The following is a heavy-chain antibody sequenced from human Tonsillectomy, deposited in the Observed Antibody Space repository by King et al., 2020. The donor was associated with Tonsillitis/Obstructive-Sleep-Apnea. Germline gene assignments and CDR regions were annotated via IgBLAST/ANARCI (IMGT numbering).Heavy chain of an antibody. CDR3: AKDLIIADRGTPGDAFDI. Sequence: DVQLVESGGGLVQPGRSLRLSCAASGFNFDDYAMYWVRQAPGKGLEWVSGISWNSGSIGYADSVKGRFTISRDNAKNSLYLQMNSLRTEDTALYHCAKDLIIADRGTPGDAFDIGGQGTMVTVSS. CDR1: GFNFDDYA. V-gene: IGHV3-9*01. D-gene: IGHD1-1*01. CDR2: ISWNSGSI. J-gene: IGHJ3*02.